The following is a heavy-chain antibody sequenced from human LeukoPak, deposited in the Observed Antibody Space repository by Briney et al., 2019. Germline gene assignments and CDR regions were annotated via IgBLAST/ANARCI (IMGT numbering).Heavy chain of an antibody. CDR1: GSIFSDYY. D-gene: IGHD3-10*01. Sequence: GGSLRLSCAASGSIFSDYYMSWIRQAPGKGPEWVAYISSSGAPIYYADSVRGRFTISRDNAKKSLFLQMNSLRVEDTAVYYCAKDPPDYYGSGSYYEFDPRGQGTLVTVSS. J-gene: IGHJ5*02. CDR2: ISSSGAPI. CDR3: AKDPPDYYGSGSYYEFDP. V-gene: IGHV3-11*01.